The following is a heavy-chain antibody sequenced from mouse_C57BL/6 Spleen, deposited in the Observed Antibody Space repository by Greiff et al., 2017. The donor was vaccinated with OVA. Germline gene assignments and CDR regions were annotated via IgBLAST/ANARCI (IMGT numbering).Heavy chain of an antibody. D-gene: IGHD2-1*01. CDR3: ARYWGNYVGWYFDV. Sequence: DVKLQESGGGLVQPGGSLSLSCAASGFTFTDYYMSWVRQPPGKALEWLGFIRNKANGYTTEYSASVKGRFTISRDNSQSILYLQMNALRAEDSATYYCARYWGNYVGWYFDVWGTGTTVTVSS. V-gene: IGHV7-3*01. J-gene: IGHJ1*03. CDR1: GFTFTDYY. CDR2: IRNKANGYTT.